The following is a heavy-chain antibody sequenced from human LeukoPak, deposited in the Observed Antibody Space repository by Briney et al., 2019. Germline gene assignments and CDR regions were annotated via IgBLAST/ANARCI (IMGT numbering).Heavy chain of an antibody. CDR1: GGSITSSEW. V-gene: IGHV4-4*02. Sequence: SETLSLTCAVSGGSITSSEWWSWVRQPPGKGLEWIGEIYQSGSANYNPSLKSRVIISIDKSRNQFSMKLSSVTAADTAVYYCARGGTVTTRAFDYWGQGTLVTVSS. CDR2: IYQSGSA. CDR3: ARGGTVTTRAFDY. J-gene: IGHJ4*02. D-gene: IGHD4-17*01.